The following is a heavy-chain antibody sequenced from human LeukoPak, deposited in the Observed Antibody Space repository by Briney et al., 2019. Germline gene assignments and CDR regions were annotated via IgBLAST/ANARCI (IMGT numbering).Heavy chain of an antibody. CDR2: ISYDGSTK. CDR3: ARGRIVVLTATPFDI. V-gene: IGHV3-30*04. J-gene: IGHJ3*02. D-gene: IGHD2-21*02. CDR1: GFTFSSYA. Sequence: GGSLRLSCAASGFTFSSYALHWVRQAPGKGLEWVAVISYDGSTKYYADSVKGRFTVSRDKSKNTLNLQMNSLRAEDTAIYYCARGRIVVLTATPFDIWGQGTMVTVSS.